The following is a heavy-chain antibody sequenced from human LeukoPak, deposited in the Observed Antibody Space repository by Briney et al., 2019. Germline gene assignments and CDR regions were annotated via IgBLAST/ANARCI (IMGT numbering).Heavy chain of an antibody. Sequence: SETLSLTCTVSGGSISSYYWSWIRQPAGKGLEWIGRIYTSGSTNYNPSLKSRVTMSVDTSKNQFSLKLSSVTAADTAVYYCARDPNYYDSSGYYHGAFDYWGQGTLVTVSS. CDR2: IYTSGST. D-gene: IGHD3-22*01. J-gene: IGHJ4*02. CDR1: GGSISSYY. V-gene: IGHV4-4*07. CDR3: ARDPNYYDSSGYYHGAFDY.